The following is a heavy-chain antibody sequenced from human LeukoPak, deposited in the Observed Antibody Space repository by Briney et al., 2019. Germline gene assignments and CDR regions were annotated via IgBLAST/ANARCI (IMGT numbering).Heavy chain of an antibody. V-gene: IGHV3-53*01. D-gene: IGHD3-22*01. CDR1: GCTVRGDY. J-gene: IGHJ3*02. CDR3: ARAGYFDSSGFYAPDAFDI. Sequence: GGSLRLSCVASGCTVRGDYMTWVRQAPGKGLEWVSFVYGGGTTYYEDSVKGRFAISRDSSKNTLFLQMNSLRVGDTAVYYCARAGYFDSSGFYAPDAFDIWGQGTVVTVSS. CDR2: VYGGGTT.